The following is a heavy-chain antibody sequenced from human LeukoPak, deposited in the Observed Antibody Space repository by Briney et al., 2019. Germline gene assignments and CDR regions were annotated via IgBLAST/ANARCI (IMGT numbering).Heavy chain of an antibody. Sequence: PGGSLRLSCSASGFTFSSYAMHWVRQAPGKRLEYGSVISSNGGSTYYADSVKGRFTISRDNFKNTLHLQMNSLRVEDTALYYCARGLTVGATGVWAFDIWGQGTMVTVSS. J-gene: IGHJ3*02. V-gene: IGHV3-64*04. D-gene: IGHD1-26*01. CDR2: ISSNGGST. CDR3: ARGLTVGATGVWAFDI. CDR1: GFTFSSYA.